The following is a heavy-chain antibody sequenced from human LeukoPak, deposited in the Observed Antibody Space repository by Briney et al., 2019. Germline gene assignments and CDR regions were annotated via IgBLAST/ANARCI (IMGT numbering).Heavy chain of an antibody. D-gene: IGHD2-15*01. V-gene: IGHV3-43D*03. Sequence: GGSLRLSCAASGFTFDDYAMHWVRQAPGKGLEWVSLISWDGGSTYYADSVKGRFTISRDNSKNSLYLQMNSLRAEDTALYYCATRAAYCSGGSCYEDVYWGQGTLVTVSS. CDR1: GFTFDDYA. J-gene: IGHJ4*02. CDR2: ISWDGGST. CDR3: ATRAAYCSGGSCYEDVY.